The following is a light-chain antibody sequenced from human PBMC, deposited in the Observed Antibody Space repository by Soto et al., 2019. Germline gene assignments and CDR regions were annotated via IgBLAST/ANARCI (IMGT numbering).Light chain of an antibody. V-gene: IGKV3-15*01. J-gene: IGKJ4*01. Sequence: EIMITQSPSTVSVSPGERATLSCRASQSVSSNLAWYQQKPGQAPRLLIYGASTRATGIPARFSGSGSGTEFTLTISSLQSEDFAVYYCQHYKTWPLAFGGGTKVDIK. CDR3: QHYKTWPLA. CDR2: GAS. CDR1: QSVSSN.